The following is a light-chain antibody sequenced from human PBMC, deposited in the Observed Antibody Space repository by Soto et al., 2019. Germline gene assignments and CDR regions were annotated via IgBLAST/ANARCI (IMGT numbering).Light chain of an antibody. J-gene: IGKJ1*01. CDR3: QQYGSSLQT. V-gene: IGKV3-20*01. Sequence: EIVLTQSPGTLSLSPGERATLSCRASQSVSSSYLAWYQQKPGQAPRLLIYGASSRATGIPDRFSGSGSGTDFTLTISRLEPVDFAVYYCQQYGSSLQTFGQGTKVEIK. CDR1: QSVSSSY. CDR2: GAS.